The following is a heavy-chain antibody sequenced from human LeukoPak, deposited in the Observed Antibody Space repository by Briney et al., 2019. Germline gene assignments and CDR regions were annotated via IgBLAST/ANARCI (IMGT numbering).Heavy chain of an antibody. CDR2: ISSSSTYI. J-gene: IGHJ4*02. CDR1: GFTFDSYG. D-gene: IGHD2-2*01. CDR3: ARAYCSSTRCSYYFDS. Sequence: AGGSLRLSXAASGFTFDSYGMNWVRQAPGKGLEWISSISSSSTYIYYADSVKGRFTISRDNAKNSLYLQMNSLRAEDTAVYYCARAYCSSTRCSYYFDSWGQGTLVTVSS. V-gene: IGHV3-21*01.